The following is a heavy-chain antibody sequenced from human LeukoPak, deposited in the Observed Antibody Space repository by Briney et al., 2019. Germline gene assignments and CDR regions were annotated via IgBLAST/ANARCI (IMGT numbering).Heavy chain of an antibody. J-gene: IGHJ4*02. CDR2: INPSGGST. D-gene: IGHD6-19*01. CDR1: GYTFTSYY. V-gene: IGHV1-46*01. CDR3: ARGWGQYSSGWYFDY. Sequence: ASVKVSCKASGYTFTSYYMHWVRQAPGQGLEWMGIINPSGGSTSYAQKFQGRVTMTRDTSTSTVYMELSSLRAEDTAVYYCARGWGQYSSGWYFDYWGQGTLVTVSS.